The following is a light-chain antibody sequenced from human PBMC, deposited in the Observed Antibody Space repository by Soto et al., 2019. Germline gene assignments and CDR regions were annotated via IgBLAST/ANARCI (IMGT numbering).Light chain of an antibody. CDR2: LEGSGSY. J-gene: IGLJ1*01. CDR3: ETWDSNTRV. CDR1: SGHSSYI. V-gene: IGLV4-60*02. Sequence: QLVLTQSSSASASLGSSVKLTCTLSSGHSSYIIAWHQQQPGNAPRYLMKLEGSGSYNKGSGVPDRFSGSSSGADRYLTISNLQFEDEADYYCETWDSNTRVFGTGTKLTVL.